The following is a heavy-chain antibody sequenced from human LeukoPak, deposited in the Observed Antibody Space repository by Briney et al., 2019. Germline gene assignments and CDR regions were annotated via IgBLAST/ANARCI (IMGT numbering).Heavy chain of an antibody. J-gene: IGHJ4*02. V-gene: IGHV3-7*03. CDR1: GFTFSNLW. Sequence: QPGGSLRLSCAASGFTFSNLWMSWVRQAPGKGLKWVANIKQDGSEKYYVDSVKGRFTISRDNAQNSPYLQMNSLRAEDTAIYYCATSTAAAGTDWGQGTLVTVSS. CDR3: ATSTAAAGTD. CDR2: IKQDGSEK. D-gene: IGHD6-13*01.